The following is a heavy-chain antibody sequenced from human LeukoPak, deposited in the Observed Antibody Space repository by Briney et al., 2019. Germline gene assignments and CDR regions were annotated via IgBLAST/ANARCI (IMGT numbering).Heavy chain of an antibody. V-gene: IGHV3-53*01. D-gene: IGHD5-18*01. Sequence: GGSLRLSCAASGFTVSGNYMSWVRQAPGKGLEWVSVIYSGGSTYYADSVKGRFTISRDNSKNTLYLQMNSLRAEDTAVYYCARGERYSYGYEGENYWGQGTLVTVSS. CDR3: ARGERYSYGYEGENY. CDR1: GFTVSGNY. CDR2: IYSGGST. J-gene: IGHJ4*02.